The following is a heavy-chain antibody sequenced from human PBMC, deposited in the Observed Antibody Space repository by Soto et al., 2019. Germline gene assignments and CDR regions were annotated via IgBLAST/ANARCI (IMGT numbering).Heavy chain of an antibody. V-gene: IGHV4-34*01. J-gene: IGHJ4*02. Sequence: SETLSLTCAVYGGSFSGYYWSWIRQPPGKGLEWIGEINHSGSTNYNPSLKSRVTISVDTSKNQFSLKLSSVTAADTAVYYCARVYYDFWSGYYTRFDYWGQGTLVTVSS. CDR1: GGSFSGYY. CDR2: INHSGST. CDR3: ARVYYDFWSGYYTRFDY. D-gene: IGHD3-3*01.